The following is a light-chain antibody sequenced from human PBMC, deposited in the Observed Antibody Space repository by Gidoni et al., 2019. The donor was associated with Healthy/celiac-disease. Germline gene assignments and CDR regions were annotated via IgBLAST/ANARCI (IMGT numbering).Light chain of an antibody. CDR2: WAS. J-gene: IGKJ1*01. V-gene: IGKV4-1*01. Sequence: DIVMTQYPDSLAVSLGERATINCKSRQSVLYSSNNKNYLAWYQQKPGQPPKLLIYWASTRESGVPDRFSCSGSWTDFTLTISSLQAEDVAVYYCQQYYSTPWTFGQGTKVEIK. CDR3: QQYYSTPWT. CDR1: QSVLYSSNNKNY.